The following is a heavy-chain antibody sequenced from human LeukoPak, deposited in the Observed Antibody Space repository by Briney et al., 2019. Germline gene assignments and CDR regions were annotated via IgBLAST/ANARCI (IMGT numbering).Heavy chain of an antibody. J-gene: IGHJ6*02. D-gene: IGHD2-15*01. CDR3: ARDSVVAATLSLNRYYYYGMDV. CDR2: INHSGST. Sequence: SETLSLTCAVYGGSFSGYYWSWIRQPPGKGLEWSGEINHSGSTNYNPSLKSRVTISVDTSKNQFSLKLSSVTAADTAVYYCARDSVVAATLSLNRYYYYGMDVWGQGTTVTVSS. V-gene: IGHV4-34*01. CDR1: GGSFSGYY.